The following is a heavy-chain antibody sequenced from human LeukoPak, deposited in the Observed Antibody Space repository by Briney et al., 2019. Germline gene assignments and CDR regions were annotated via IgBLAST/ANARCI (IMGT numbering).Heavy chain of an antibody. J-gene: IGHJ4*02. D-gene: IGHD6-13*01. CDR2: ISSSSSYI. V-gene: IGHV3-21*01. CDR3: AGVALYGIAAAGESQDY. CDR1: GFTFSSYS. Sequence: PGGSLRLSCAASGFTFSSYSMNWVRQAPGRGLEWVSSISSSSSYIYYADSVKGRFTISRDNAKNSLYLQMNSLRAEDTAVYYCAGVALYGIAAAGESQDYWGQGTLVTVSS.